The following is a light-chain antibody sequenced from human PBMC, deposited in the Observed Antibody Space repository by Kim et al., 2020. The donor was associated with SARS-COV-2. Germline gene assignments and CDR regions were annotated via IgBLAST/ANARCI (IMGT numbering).Light chain of an antibody. Sequence: SASVGYRVTITCRASQSISSWLAWYQQKPGKAPKLLIYDASSLESGVPSRFSGSGSGTEFTLTISSLQPDDFATYYCQQYNSYRTFGQGTKVDIK. J-gene: IGKJ1*01. CDR2: DAS. V-gene: IGKV1-5*01. CDR3: QQYNSYRT. CDR1: QSISSW.